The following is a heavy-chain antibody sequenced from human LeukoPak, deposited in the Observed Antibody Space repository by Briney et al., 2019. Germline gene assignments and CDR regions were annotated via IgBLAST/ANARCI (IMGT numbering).Heavy chain of an antibody. J-gene: IGHJ5*02. CDR2: ISSNGGST. CDR3: VGVRWFGGSNWFDP. V-gene: IGHV3-64D*09. Sequence: TGGSLRLSCSASGFTFSTSAMHWVRQAPGKGLEYVSGISSNGGSTYYADSVKGRFTISRDNSKNTLHLQMSSLTAEDTAVYYCVGVRWFGGSNWFDPWGQGTLVTVSS. D-gene: IGHD3-10*01. CDR1: GFTFSTSA.